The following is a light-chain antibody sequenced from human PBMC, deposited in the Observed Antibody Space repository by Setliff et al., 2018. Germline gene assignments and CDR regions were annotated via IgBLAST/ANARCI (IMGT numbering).Light chain of an antibody. CDR2: DVS. V-gene: IGLV2-14*03. CDR3: CSHTRSSTWL. J-gene: IGLJ3*02. CDR1: ASDVGAYNF. Sequence: QSVLTQPTSVSGSPGQSITISCTGTASDVGAYNFVSWYQQHPGKAPKFIIYDVSNRPSGVSNRFSGSKSGNTASLTISGLQAEDEADYYCCSHTRSSTWLFGGGTKVTVL.